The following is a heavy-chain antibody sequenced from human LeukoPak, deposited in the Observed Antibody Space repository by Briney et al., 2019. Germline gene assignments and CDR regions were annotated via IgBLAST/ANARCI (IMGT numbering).Heavy chain of an antibody. CDR2: ISAYNGNT. D-gene: IGHD3-3*01. J-gene: IGHJ4*02. Sequence: ASVKVSCKASGYQFISYTMSWVRQAPGQGLEWMGWISAYNGNTNYAQKLQGRVTMTTDTSTSTAYMELRSLRSDDTAVYYCARDPHLTSYYDFWSGYQTEGEIDYWGQGTLVTVSP. CDR3: ARDPHLTSYYDFWSGYQTEGEIDY. CDR1: GYQFISYT. V-gene: IGHV1-18*01.